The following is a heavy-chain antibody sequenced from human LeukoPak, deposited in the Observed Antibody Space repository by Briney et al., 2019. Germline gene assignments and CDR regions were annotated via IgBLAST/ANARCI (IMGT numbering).Heavy chain of an antibody. D-gene: IGHD5-18*01. V-gene: IGHV1-24*01. J-gene: IGHJ6*02. CDR2: FDPEDGET. CDR3: ATESSTYRNAMDV. CDR1: GYTLTELF. Sequence: GASVKVSCKVSGYTLTELFIHWMRQAPGKGLEWMWGFDPEDGETIYAQKFQGRVTMTEDTSTDTAYMELSSLRSEDTAVYYCATESSTYRNAMDVWGQGTTVTVSS.